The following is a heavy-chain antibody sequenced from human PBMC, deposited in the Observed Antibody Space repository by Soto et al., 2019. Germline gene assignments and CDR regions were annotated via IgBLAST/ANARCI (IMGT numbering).Heavy chain of an antibody. CDR3: AGLYYYDTSGYLSF. CDR2: IYYSGST. J-gene: IGHJ4*02. Sequence: SETLSLTCTVSGGSISSYYWSWIRQPPGKGLEWIGYIYYSGSTNYNPSLKSRVTISVDTSKNQFSLKLSSVTAADTAVYYCAGLYYYDTSGYLSFWGQGTLVTVSS. D-gene: IGHD3-22*01. V-gene: IGHV4-59*01. CDR1: GGSISSYY.